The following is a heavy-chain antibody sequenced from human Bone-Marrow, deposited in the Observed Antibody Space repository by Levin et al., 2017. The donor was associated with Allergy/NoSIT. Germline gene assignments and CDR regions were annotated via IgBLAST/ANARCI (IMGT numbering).Heavy chain of an antibody. CDR1: GITFGDCG. D-gene: IGHD3-16*01. J-gene: IGHJ4*02. Sequence: PGGSLRLSCTASGITFGDCGVSWVRQAPGKGLEWISFIRSKPYHETREYAASVKGRFAISRDDSKSIAYLQMNSLKTEDTAFYYCSLHYDYAWGSYETLPYWGQGTLVTVSS. CDR2: IRSKPYHETR. V-gene: IGHV3-49*04. CDR3: SLHYDYAWGSYETLPY.